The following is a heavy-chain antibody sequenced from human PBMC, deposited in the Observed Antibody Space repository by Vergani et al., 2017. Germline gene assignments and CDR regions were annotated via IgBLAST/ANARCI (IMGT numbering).Heavy chain of an antibody. J-gene: IGHJ6*02. Sequence: EVQLLESGGGLVQPGGSLRLSCAASGFTFSSYAMSWVRQAPGKGLEWVSAISGSGGSTYYADSVKGRFTISRDNSKKTLYLQMNSLRAEDTAVYYCAKDRVYYYDSSGYYYGMDVWGQGTTVTVSS. CDR3: AKDRVYYYDSSGYYYGMDV. D-gene: IGHD3-22*01. V-gene: IGHV3-23*01. CDR1: GFTFSSYA. CDR2: ISGSGGST.